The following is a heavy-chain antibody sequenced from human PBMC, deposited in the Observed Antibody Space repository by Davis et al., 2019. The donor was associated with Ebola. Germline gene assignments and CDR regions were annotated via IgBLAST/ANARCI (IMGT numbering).Heavy chain of an antibody. J-gene: IGHJ5*02. CDR3: ARKPARWENWFDP. CDR1: GGSFSGYY. Sequence: MPSETLSLTCAVYGGSFSGYYWTWIRQPPGKGLEWLGEITHSGSSIGSINYNPSLKSRVTISLDTSKKQFSLKLTSVTAADTAEYYCARKPARWENWFDPWGQGTLVTVSS. CDR2: ITHSGSSIGSI. D-gene: IGHD2-2*01. V-gene: IGHV4-34*01.